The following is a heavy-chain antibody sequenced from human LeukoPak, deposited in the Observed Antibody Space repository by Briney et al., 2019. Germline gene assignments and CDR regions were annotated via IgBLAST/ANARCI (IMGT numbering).Heavy chain of an antibody. D-gene: IGHD5-24*01. J-gene: IGHJ4*02. CDR1: GFTFSSYS. Sequence: GGSLRLSCAASGFTFSSYSMNWVRQAPGKGLGWVSSISSSSSYIYYADSVKGRFTISRDNAKNSLYLQMNSLRAEDTAVYYCARDRDGYNPYFDYWGQGTLVTVSS. CDR3: ARDRDGYNPYFDY. CDR2: ISSSSSYI. V-gene: IGHV3-21*01.